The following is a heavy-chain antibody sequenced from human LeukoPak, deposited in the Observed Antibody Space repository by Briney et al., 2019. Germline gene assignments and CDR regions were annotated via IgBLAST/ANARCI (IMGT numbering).Heavy chain of an antibody. Sequence: ASVKVSCKASGYTFTSYGISWVRQAPGQGLEWMGWINTNTGNPTYAQGFTGRFVFSLDTSVSTAYLQISSLKAEDTAVYYCARESPCYYDSSIYDLGDYWGQGTLVTVSS. J-gene: IGHJ4*02. D-gene: IGHD3-22*01. V-gene: IGHV7-4-1*02. CDR2: INTNTGNP. CDR1: GYTFTSYG. CDR3: ARESPCYYDSSIYDLGDY.